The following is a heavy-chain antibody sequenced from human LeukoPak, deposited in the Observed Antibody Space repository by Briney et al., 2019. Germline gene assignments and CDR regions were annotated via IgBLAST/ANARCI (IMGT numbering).Heavy chain of an antibody. CDR2: ISAYNGNT. V-gene: IGHV1-18*01. CDR3: ARHCRTATPYYFDY. CDR1: GYTFTTYG. D-gene: IGHD2-21*02. J-gene: IGHJ4*02. Sequence: ASVKVSCKASGYTFTTYGISWVRQAPGQGLEWMGWISAYNGNTNYAQKLQGRVTMTTDTSTSTAYMELWSLRSDDTAVYYCARHCRTATPYYFDYWGQGTLVTVSS.